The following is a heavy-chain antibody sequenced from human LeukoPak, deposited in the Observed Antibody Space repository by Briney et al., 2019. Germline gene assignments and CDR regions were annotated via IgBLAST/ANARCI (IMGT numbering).Heavy chain of an antibody. J-gene: IGHJ6*02. CDR1: GGSFSGYY. V-gene: IGHV4-34*01. CDR2: INHSGST. D-gene: IGHD6-13*01. CDR3: ARGCSAAGTYYGMDV. Sequence: SETLSLTCAVYGGSFSGYYWSWIRQPPGKGLEWIGEINHSGSTNYNPSLRSRVTISVDTSKNQFSLKLSSVTAADTAVYYCARGCSAAGTYYGMDVWGQGTTVTVSS.